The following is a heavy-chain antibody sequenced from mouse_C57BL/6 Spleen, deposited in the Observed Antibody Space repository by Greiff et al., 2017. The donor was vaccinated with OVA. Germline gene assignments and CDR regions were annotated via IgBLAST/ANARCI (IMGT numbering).Heavy chain of an antibody. J-gene: IGHJ1*03. V-gene: IGHV7-1*01. CDR3: ARDARSSFYWYFDV. D-gene: IGHD1-1*01. CDR1: GFTFSDFY. Sequence: EVQLVESGGGLVQSGRSLRLSCATSGFTFSDFYMEWVRQAPGKGLEWIAASRNKANDYTTEYSASVKGRFIVSRDTSQSILYLQMNALRAEDTAIYYCARDARSSFYWYFDVWGTGTTVTVSS. CDR2: SRNKANDYTT.